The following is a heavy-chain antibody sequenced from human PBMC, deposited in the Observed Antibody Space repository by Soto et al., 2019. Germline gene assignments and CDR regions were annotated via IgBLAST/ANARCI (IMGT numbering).Heavy chain of an antibody. CDR2: IWYDGNNK. D-gene: IGHD2-21*01. CDR1: GFTFSSYG. V-gene: IGHV3-33*01. Sequence: QVQLVESGGGVVQPGGSLRLSCAASGFTFSSYGMHWVRQAPGKGLEWVAVIWYDGNNKYYADSVKGRFTISRDNSNNTLYVQMTSLRAEDTAVYYCARGLHSLFDYWGQGTRVTVSS. J-gene: IGHJ4*02. CDR3: ARGLHSLFDY.